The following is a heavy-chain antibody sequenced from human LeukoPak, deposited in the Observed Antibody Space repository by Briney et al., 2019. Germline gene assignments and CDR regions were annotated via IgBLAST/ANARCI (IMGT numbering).Heavy chain of an antibody. J-gene: IGHJ5*02. CDR3: AREGGIAARVDP. Sequence: SETLSLTCTVSGGSISSSSYYWGWIRQPPGKGLEWIGSIYYSGSTYYNPSLKSRVTISVDTSKNQFSLKLSSVTAADTAVYYWAREGGIAARVDPWGQGTLVTVSS. V-gene: IGHV4-39*07. CDR1: GGSISSSSYY. CDR2: IYYSGST. D-gene: IGHD6-6*01.